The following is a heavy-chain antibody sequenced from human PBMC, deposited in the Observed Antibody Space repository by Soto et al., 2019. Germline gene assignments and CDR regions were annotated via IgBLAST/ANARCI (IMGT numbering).Heavy chain of an antibody. V-gene: IGHV1-2*02. CDR3: ARDSAAGAGIGWDY. Sequence: ASVKVSCKASAYIFTDYYIHWVRQAPGQGLEWMGWINPNNDDTRYAQKFRGRVTVTMDTSISTAYMDLTRLTSDDTAVYYCARDSAAGAGIGWDYWGQGTRVTVS. J-gene: IGHJ4*01. D-gene: IGHD6-13*01. CDR2: INPNNDDT. CDR1: AYIFTDYY.